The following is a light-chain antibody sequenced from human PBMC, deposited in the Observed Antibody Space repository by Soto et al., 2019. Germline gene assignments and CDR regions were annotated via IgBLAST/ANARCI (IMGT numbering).Light chain of an antibody. CDR1: QGIRID. J-gene: IGKJ1*01. Sequence: DIQMTQSPASMSASVGDRVTINGRASQGIRIDLGWYQQKPGKAPKRLIYGASSLQSGVPSRFSGSGSWTEFTLTISSLQPEDFATYYCLQHNSYPRAVGQGTQLEMK. CDR3: LQHNSYPRA. V-gene: IGKV1-17*01. CDR2: GAS.